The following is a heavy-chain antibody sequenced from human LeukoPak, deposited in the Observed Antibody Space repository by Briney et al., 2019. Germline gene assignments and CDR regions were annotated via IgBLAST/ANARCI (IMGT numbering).Heavy chain of an antibody. CDR3: ARDYLSSGWSEAFDY. D-gene: IGHD6-19*01. J-gene: IGHJ4*02. CDR2: IIPILGIA. CDR1: GGTFSSYA. V-gene: IGHV1-69*04. Sequence: ASVKVSCKASGGTFSSYAISWVRQAPGQGLEWMGRIIPILGIANYAQKFQGRVTITADKSTSTAYMELGSLRSEDTAVYYCARDYLSSGWSEAFDYWGQGTLVTVSS.